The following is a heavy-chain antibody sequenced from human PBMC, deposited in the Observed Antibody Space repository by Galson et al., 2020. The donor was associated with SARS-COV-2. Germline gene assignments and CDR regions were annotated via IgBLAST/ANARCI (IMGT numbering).Heavy chain of an antibody. J-gene: IGHJ4*02. CDR1: GDSIGSGRYS. CDR2: IYHDGST. D-gene: IGHD1-26*01. V-gene: IGHV4-30-2*06. CDR3: ASDSGSYRRRDYFAY. Sequence: SETLSLTCAVSGDSIGSGRYSWSWIRQSPGKGLEWTGYIYHDGSTYYSPSLKSRVTISVDRSKTHFSLRLSSVTAADTAVYYCASDSGSYRRRDYFAYWGQGTLVTVSS.